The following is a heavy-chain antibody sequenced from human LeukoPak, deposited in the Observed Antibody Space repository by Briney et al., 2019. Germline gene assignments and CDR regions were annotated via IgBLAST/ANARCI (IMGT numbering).Heavy chain of an antibody. V-gene: IGHV4-39*01. CDR2: IYYSGDT. CDR3: ARAYNRATFDY. Sequence: NPSETLSLTCTVSGGSISNSGYYWGWIRQPPGKGLEWIGSIYYSGDTYYNPSLKSRVTISVDTSKNQFSLKLSSVTAADTTVYYCARAYNRATFDYWGQGTLVTVS. D-gene: IGHD1-14*01. CDR1: GGSISNSGYY. J-gene: IGHJ4*02.